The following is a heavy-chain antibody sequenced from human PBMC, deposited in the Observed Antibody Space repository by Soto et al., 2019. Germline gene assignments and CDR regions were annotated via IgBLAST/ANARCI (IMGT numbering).Heavy chain of an antibody. CDR3: AKAQYYYDSSGLYYFDY. Sequence: GGSLRLSCAASGFTFSSYAMSWVRQAPGKGLEWVSAISGSGGSTYYADSVKGRFTISRDNSKNTLYLQMNSLRAEDTAVYYCAKAQYYYDSSGLYYFDYWGQGTLVTVSS. D-gene: IGHD3-22*01. J-gene: IGHJ4*02. V-gene: IGHV3-23*01. CDR1: GFTFSSYA. CDR2: ISGSGGST.